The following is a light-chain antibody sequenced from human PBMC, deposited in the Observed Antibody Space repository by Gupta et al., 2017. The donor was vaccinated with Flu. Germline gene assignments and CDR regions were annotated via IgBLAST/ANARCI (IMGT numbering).Light chain of an antibody. CDR3: QQTYSTLYT. J-gene: IGKJ2*01. Sequence: PSSLSASVGDRVTITFRASQNISGSLNWYQQRAGKAPKLLIFGASSLQTELPSRFSGSESGTDFTLTISKLQPEDFGTYYCQQTYSTLYTFGQGTKLEIK. V-gene: IGKV1-39*01. CDR2: GAS. CDR1: QNISGS.